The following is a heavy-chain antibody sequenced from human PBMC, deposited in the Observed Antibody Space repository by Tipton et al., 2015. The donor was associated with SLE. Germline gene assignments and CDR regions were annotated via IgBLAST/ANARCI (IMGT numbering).Heavy chain of an antibody. CDR3: VKDFDYGDYNYMDV. D-gene: IGHD4-17*01. CDR1: GFTVSSNY. CDR2: IYSGGST. J-gene: IGHJ6*03. V-gene: IGHV3-66*02. Sequence: GSLRLSCAASGFTVSSNYMSWVRQAPGKGLEWVSVIYSGGSTYYADSVKGRFTISRDNSKNTLYLQMSSLRAEDTAVYYCVKDFDYGDYNYMDVWGKGTTVTVSS.